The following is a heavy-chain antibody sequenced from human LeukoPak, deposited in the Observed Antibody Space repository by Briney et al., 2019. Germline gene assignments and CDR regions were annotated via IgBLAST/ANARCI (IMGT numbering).Heavy chain of an antibody. CDR1: GFSFSLYS. Sequence: GGSLRLSCVASGFSFSLYSMNWVRQAPGKGLEWVSTISGDSSGNYIDYADSVKGRFTISRDNAKNSDFLQMNGLRDDDTAVYYCTREGGVGSWGQGTLVSVSS. CDR2: ISGDSSGNYI. CDR3: TREGGVGS. V-gene: IGHV3-21*01. J-gene: IGHJ5*01. D-gene: IGHD3-16*01.